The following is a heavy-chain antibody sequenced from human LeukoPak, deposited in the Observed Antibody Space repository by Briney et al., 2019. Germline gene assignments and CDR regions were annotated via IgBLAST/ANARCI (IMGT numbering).Heavy chain of an antibody. J-gene: IGHJ4*02. CDR3: ARDGSGSYYVSYFDY. D-gene: IGHD1-26*01. CDR1: GFTFSSYA. Sequence: GGSLRLSCAASGFTFSSYAMHWVRQAPGKGLEWVAVISYDGSNKYYADSVKGRFTISRDNSKNTLYLQMNSLRAEDTAVYYCARDGSGSYYVSYFDYWGQETLVTVSS. CDR2: ISYDGSNK. V-gene: IGHV3-30-3*01.